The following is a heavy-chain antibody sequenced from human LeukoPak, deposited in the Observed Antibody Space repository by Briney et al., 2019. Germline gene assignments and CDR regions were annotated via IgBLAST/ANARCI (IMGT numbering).Heavy chain of an antibody. CDR2: ISTNGDST. CDR3: ARDTGNGYRHFEY. V-gene: IGHV3-64*01. D-gene: IGHD3-3*01. CDR1: GFIFSSYA. Sequence: GGSLRLSCAASGFIFSSYAMHWVRQAPGKGLEYVSGISTNGDSTYYANAVKDRFTISRDNSKNTLYLQMGSLRAEDMAVYYCARDTGNGYRHFEYWGQGTLVTVSS. J-gene: IGHJ4*02.